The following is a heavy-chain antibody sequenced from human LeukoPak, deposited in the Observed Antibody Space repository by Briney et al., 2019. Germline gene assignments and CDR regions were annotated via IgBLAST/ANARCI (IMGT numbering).Heavy chain of an antibody. V-gene: IGHV4-39*07. CDR3: AASLWFGIYPDY. J-gene: IGHJ4*02. Sequence: SETLSLTCTVSGGSISTSSYYWGWIRQPPGKGLEWIGNIYYSGSTYYNPSLKSRVTISVDTSKNHLSLSLNSVTTADTAVYYCAASLWFGIYPDYWGQGSLVTVSS. CDR2: IYYSGST. CDR1: GGSISTSSYY. D-gene: IGHD3-10*01.